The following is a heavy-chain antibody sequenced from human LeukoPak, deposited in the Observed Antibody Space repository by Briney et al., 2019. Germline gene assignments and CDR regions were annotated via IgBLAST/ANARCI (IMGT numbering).Heavy chain of an antibody. D-gene: IGHD1-7*01. CDR3: ARVEDWNYWFDP. CDR1: GYTFTGYF. Sequence: ASAKDSRKASGYTFTGYFMRWVPQAPGQRLEWMGWINPNSGGTNNAQEFQGRVTITRDTSISTAYMELSRLKSDDTAVYYCARVEDWNYWFDPWGQGTLVTVS. CDR2: INPNSGGT. J-gene: IGHJ5*02. V-gene: IGHV1-2*02.